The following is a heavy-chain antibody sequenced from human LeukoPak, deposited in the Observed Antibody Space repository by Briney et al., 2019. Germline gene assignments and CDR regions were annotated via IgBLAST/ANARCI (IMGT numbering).Heavy chain of an antibody. CDR1: GLAFGAYK. D-gene: IGHD2-15*01. CDR3: VVGGSPGY. CDR2: ISTDGYTT. V-gene: IGHV3-74*01. Sequence: GGSLRLSCAASGLAFGAYKMHWVRQAPRKGLVWVSRISTDGYTTDYADFVQGRFTASRDNTKSTWSLEMNSLRAEDTAVYYCVVGGSPGYWGQGTLVTVSS. J-gene: IGHJ4*02.